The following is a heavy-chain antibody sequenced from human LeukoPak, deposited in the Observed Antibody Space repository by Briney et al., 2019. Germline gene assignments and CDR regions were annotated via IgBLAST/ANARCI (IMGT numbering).Heavy chain of an antibody. CDR2: INPGGGTT. Sequence: ASVTVSCTASVYTFTNYYLHWVRQAPGQGLEWMGIINPGGGTTTHAQKFQGRVTTTRQTSTNTDYTELSSLRSGDTAVYYCARGGFTTMVRGVIITLDAFDIWGQGTMVTVSS. D-gene: IGHD3-10*01. J-gene: IGHJ3*02. CDR1: VYTFTNYY. V-gene: IGHV1-46*01. CDR3: ARGGFTTMVRGVIITLDAFDI.